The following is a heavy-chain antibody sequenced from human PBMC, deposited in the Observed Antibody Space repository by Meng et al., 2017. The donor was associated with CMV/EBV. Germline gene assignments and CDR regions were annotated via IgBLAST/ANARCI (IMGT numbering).Heavy chain of an antibody. CDR2: ISYDGSNK. D-gene: IGHD3-22*01. V-gene: IGHV3-30*18. CDR1: GFAFSHYG. Sequence: SGFAFSHYGMHWVRQAPGKWLEWVAVISYDGSNKYYGDSVKGRFTISRDNSKNTLYLQMNSLRAEDTAVYSCAKARDSDGYYYVFDYWGQGTLVTVSS. CDR3: AKARDSDGYYYVFDY. J-gene: IGHJ4*02.